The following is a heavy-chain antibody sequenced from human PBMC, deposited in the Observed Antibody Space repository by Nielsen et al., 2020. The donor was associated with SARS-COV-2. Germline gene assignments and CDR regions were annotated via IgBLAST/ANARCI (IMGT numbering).Heavy chain of an antibody. J-gene: IGHJ6*02. Sequence: SETLSLTCTVSGGSINTDYWGWIRQPPGKGLQWIGYMYNSGRTNYNPSLKSRVTISADTSKNQFFVTLSSVTAADTAVYYCARANREEITIFGRIPGYYYGMDVWGQGTTVTVSS. V-gene: IGHV4-59*08. CDR3: ARANREEITIFGRIPGYYYGMDV. D-gene: IGHD3-3*01. CDR2: MYNSGRT. CDR1: GGSINTDY.